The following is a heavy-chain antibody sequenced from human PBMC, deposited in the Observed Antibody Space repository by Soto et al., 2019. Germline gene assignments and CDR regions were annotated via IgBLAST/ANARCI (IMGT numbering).Heavy chain of an antibody. D-gene: IGHD2-2*01. J-gene: IGHJ4*02. CDR3: ARAVLPATAPFDY. V-gene: IGHV4-59*01. CDR1: GGSISSYY. CDR2: IYYSGST. Sequence: QVQLQESGPRLVKPSETLSLTCIVSGGSISSYYWSWIRQPPGKGLEWIGYIYYSGSTNYNPSLKIQVTISVDTSKNQFSLKLSSVTAADTAVYYCARAVLPATAPFDYWGQGTLVTVSS.